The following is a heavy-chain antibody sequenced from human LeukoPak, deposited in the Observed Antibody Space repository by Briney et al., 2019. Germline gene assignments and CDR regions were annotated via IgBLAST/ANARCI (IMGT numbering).Heavy chain of an antibody. CDR1: GFALSDAW. V-gene: IGHV3-15*01. J-gene: IGHJ4*02. Sequence: GGSLRLSCAASGFALSDAWMTWVRQAPGKGLEWVGRVKSKTDGGTTDYAAPVKGRSTISRDDSKNTLYLQMNSLKTEDTAVYYCTSFSRGYWGQGTLVTVSS. D-gene: IGHD3-3*02. CDR2: VKSKTDGGTT. CDR3: TSFSRGY.